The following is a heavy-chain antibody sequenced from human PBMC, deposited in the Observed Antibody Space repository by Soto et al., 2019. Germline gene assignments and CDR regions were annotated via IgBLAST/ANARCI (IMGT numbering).Heavy chain of an antibody. CDR2: INPSGGST. CDR1: GYTFTIYY. V-gene: IGHV1-46*01. J-gene: IGHJ4*02. Sequence: ASVKVSCKASGYTFTIYYMHWVRQAPGQGLEWMGIINPSGGSTSYAQKFQGRVTMTRDTSTSTVYMELSSLRSEDTAVYYCARDRYGTMRGAAAAGYWGQGTLVTVSS. D-gene: IGHD6-13*01. CDR3: ARDRYGTMRGAAAAGY.